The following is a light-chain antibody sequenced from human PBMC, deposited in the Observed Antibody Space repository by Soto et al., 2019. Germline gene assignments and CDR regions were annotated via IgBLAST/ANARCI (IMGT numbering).Light chain of an antibody. Sequence: EIAMTQSPATLSVSPVESATFSCRASQSVSSNLAWYQQKPGQAPSLLIYGASTRATGVPARFSGSGSGTEFTLTISSLQTEDFAVYYCHQYNNWPPWTFGRGTKV. CDR2: GAS. V-gene: IGKV3-15*01. CDR1: QSVSSN. J-gene: IGKJ1*01. CDR3: HQYNNWPPWT.